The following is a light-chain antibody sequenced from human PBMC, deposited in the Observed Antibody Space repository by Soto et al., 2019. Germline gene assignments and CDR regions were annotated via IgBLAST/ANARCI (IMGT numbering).Light chain of an antibody. CDR2: GAS. CDR3: QQYTSWPSFT. V-gene: IGKV3-15*01. Sequence: EIVMTQSPVTLSVSPGERATLSCRASQHVSTNLAWYQQKRGQAPRLLIYGASTRAAGIPARFSGSGSGTDFTLTISGLQSEDFAIYYCQQYTSWPSFTFGPGTKVDI. CDR1: QHVSTN. J-gene: IGKJ3*01.